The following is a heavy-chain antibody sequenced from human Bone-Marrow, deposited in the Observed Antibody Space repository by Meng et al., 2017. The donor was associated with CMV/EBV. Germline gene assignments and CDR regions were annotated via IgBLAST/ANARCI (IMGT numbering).Heavy chain of an antibody. Sequence: GGSLRLSCAASGFTFSSYRMNWVRQAPGKGLEWVANIKQDGSEKYYVDSVKGRFTISRDNAKNSLYLQMNSLRAEDTADYYCARPYVTRTFPYCFGELLALFLTWGQGTLVTVSS. CDR2: IKQDGSEK. CDR3: ARPYVTRTFPYCFGELLALFLT. V-gene: IGHV3-7*01. J-gene: IGHJ5*02. D-gene: IGHD3-10*01. CDR1: GFTFSSYR.